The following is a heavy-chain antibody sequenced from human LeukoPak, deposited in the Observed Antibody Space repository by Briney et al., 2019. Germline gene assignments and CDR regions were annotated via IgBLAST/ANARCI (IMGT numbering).Heavy chain of an antibody. J-gene: IGHJ4*02. CDR3: AKDGAWLRFDD. V-gene: IGHV3-23*01. Sequence: PGGSLRLSCAGSGFPFSSHGMNWVRQAPGKGLEWVSGICPGGGPTYYADSVRGRFTISRDDTKNTLYLQMKNLRAEDTAVYYCAKDGAWLRFDDWGQGILVTVSS. D-gene: IGHD5-12*01. CDR2: ICPGGGPT. CDR1: GFPFSSHG.